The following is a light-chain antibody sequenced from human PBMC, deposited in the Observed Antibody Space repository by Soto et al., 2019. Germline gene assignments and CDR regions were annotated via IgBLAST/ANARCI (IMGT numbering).Light chain of an antibody. Sequence: VLTQSPGTLSLSPVERVTLSCRASQTVRNNYLAWYQQKPGQAPRLLIYGASNRATGIPDRFSGSGSGTDFTLTISRLEPEDFAVYYCQQYGSSGTFGQGTKVDI. CDR1: QTVRNNY. CDR2: GAS. V-gene: IGKV3-20*01. J-gene: IGKJ1*01. CDR3: QQYGSSGT.